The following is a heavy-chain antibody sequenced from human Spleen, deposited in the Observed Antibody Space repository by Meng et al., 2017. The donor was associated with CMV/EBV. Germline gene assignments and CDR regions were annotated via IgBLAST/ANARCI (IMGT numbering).Heavy chain of an antibody. Sequence: GESLKISCAASGFTVSSNYMSWVRQAPGKGLVWVSRINSDGSSTSYADSVKGRFTISRDNAKNTLYLQMNSLRAEDTAVYYCATYFLTGYPSFDYWGQGTLVTVSS. V-gene: IGHV3-74*01. CDR1: GFTVSSNY. D-gene: IGHD3-9*01. J-gene: IGHJ4*02. CDR2: INSDGSST. CDR3: ATYFLTGYPSFDY.